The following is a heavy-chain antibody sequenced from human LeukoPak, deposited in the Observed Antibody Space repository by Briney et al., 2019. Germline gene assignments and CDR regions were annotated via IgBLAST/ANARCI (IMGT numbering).Heavy chain of an antibody. CDR3: ARVLQNYYHMDV. V-gene: IGHV4-59*11. D-gene: IGHD3-3*01. Sequence: SETLSLTCTVSGVSINSHYWSWIRQPPGKGLEWIGFIYDSGSANYKSSLKSRVTMRVDTSKNQFSLKLNSVTAADTAVYYCARVLQNYYHMDVWGKGTTVTVSS. CDR1: GVSINSHY. J-gene: IGHJ6*03. CDR2: IYDSGSA.